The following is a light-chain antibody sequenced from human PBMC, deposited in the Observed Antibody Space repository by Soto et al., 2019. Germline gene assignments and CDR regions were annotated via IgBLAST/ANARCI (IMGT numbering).Light chain of an antibody. CDR2: GAS. J-gene: IGKJ1*01. CDR3: QHYNNWWT. Sequence: EIVMTQSPVTLSVSPGERATLSCRASQSVSSDLAWYQQKPGQAPRLLLYGASTRATGIPARFSGSGSGTEFTLTISSLESEDFAVYYCQHYNNWWTFGQGTKVEIK. V-gene: IGKV3-15*01. CDR1: QSVSSD.